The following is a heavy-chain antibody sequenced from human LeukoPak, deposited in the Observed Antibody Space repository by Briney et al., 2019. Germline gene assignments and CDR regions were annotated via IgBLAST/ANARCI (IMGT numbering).Heavy chain of an antibody. CDR1: GGSISSSNW. CDR3: ARRYYDSSLKLDY. Sequence: SETLSLTCAVSGGSISSSNWWSWVRQPPGKGLEWIGEIYHSGSTNYNPSLKSRVTISVDKSKNQFSLKLSSVTAADTAVYYCARRYYDSSLKLDYWGQGTLVTVSS. CDR2: IYHSGST. D-gene: IGHD3-22*01. V-gene: IGHV4-4*02. J-gene: IGHJ4*02.